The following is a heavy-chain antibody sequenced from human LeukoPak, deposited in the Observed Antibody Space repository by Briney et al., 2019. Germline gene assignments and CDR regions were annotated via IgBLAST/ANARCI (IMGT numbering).Heavy chain of an antibody. V-gene: IGHV4-39*07. D-gene: IGHD5-12*01. CDR3: ARIRSGGYVSNVDFDY. CDR1: GGSNSSSSYY. Sequence: SETLSLTCTVSGGSNSSSSYYWGWIRQPPGKGLEWIGSIYYSGSTYYNPSLKSRVTISVDTSKNQFSLKLSSVTAADTAVYYCARIRSGGYVSNVDFDYWGQGTLVTVSS. CDR2: IYYSGST. J-gene: IGHJ4*02.